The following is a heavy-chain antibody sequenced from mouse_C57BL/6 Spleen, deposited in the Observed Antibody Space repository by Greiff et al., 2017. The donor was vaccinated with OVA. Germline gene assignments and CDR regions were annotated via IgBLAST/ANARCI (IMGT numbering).Heavy chain of an antibody. CDR3: ARQGNWYFDY. D-gene: IGHD4-1*01. CDR2: ISSGGSYT. CDR1: GFTFSSYG. J-gene: IGHJ2*01. Sequence: EVHLVESGGDLVKPGGSLKLSCAASGFTFSSYGMSWVRQTPEKRLEWVATISSGGSYTYYPDSVKGRFTISRDEAKNTMYLQMSMLDAEDTAMYYCARQGNWYFDYWGQGTTLTVSS. V-gene: IGHV5-6*01.